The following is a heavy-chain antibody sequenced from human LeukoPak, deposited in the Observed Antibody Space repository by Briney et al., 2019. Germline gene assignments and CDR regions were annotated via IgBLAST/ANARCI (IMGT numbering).Heavy chain of an antibody. CDR1: GFTFSSYW. D-gene: IGHD5-12*01. J-gene: IGHJ4*02. Sequence: GGSLRLSCAASGFTFSSYWLHWVRQAPGKGLVWVSRINSDGSSITYADSVKGRFTISRDNAKNTLYPQMNSLRVEDTAVYYCAREGRVSGYDFDCWGQGTLVTVSS. CDR2: INSDGSSI. V-gene: IGHV3-74*03. CDR3: AREGRVSGYDFDC.